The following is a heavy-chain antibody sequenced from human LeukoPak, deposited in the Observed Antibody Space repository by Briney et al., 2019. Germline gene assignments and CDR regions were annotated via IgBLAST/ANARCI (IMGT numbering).Heavy chain of an antibody. J-gene: IGHJ6*03. CDR2: ISSSGTSV. V-gene: IGHV3-48*03. CDR1: GFTFRNFE. Sequence: GGSLRLSCEASGFTFRNFEMNWVRQTPGKGLEWISYISSSGTSVYYADSVKGRFTISRDNAKNSLYLQMNSLRAEDTAVYYCARLGERLGYCSSTSCYSWYMDVWGKGTTVTVSS. D-gene: IGHD2-2*01. CDR3: ARLGERLGYCSSTSCYSWYMDV.